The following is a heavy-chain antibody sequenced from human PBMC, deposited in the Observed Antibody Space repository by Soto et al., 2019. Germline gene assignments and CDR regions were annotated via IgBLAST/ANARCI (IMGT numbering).Heavy chain of an antibody. Sequence: GGSLRLSCAASGLTFSYYAMFWVRQATGKGLEWVSVISGSAENTYYADSVKGRFTISRDNAKNTLFLQMNSLRAEDTATYYCARGLNIGWFCDYWGQGTLVTVSS. V-gene: IGHV3-23*01. J-gene: IGHJ4*02. CDR2: ISGSAENT. CDR3: ARGLNIGWFCDY. D-gene: IGHD6-19*01. CDR1: GLTFSYYA.